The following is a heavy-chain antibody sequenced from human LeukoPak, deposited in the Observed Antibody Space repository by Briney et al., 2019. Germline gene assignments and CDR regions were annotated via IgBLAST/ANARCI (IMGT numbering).Heavy chain of an antibody. V-gene: IGHV4-39*01. CDR3: ARGRGRNAFDI. CDR1: GGSISSSSYY. CDR2: IYHSGST. J-gene: IGHJ3*02. Sequence: SETLSLTCTVSGGSISSSSYYWGWIRQPPGKGLEWIGSIYHSGSTYYNPSLKSRVTISVDTSKNQFSLKLSSVTAADTAVYYCARGRGRNAFDIWGQGTMVTVSS. D-gene: IGHD1-26*01.